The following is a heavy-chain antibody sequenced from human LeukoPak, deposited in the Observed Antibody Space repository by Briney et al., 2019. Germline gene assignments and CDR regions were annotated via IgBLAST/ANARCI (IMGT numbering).Heavy chain of an antibody. V-gene: IGHV3-23*01. Sequence: GGSLRLSCAASGFTFSSYAMSWVRQAPGKGLEWVSAISGSGGSTYYADSVKGRFTISRDNSKNTLYLQTNSLRAEDTAVYYCAKGGIQLTYYYYYYYMDVWGKGTTVTVSS. CDR1: GFTFSSYA. CDR3: AKGGIQLTYYYYYYYMDV. CDR2: ISGSGGST. D-gene: IGHD5-18*01. J-gene: IGHJ6*03.